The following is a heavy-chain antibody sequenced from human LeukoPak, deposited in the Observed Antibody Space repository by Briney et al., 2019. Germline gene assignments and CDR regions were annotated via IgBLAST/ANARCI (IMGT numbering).Heavy chain of an antibody. D-gene: IGHD3-3*01. Sequence: PGGSLRLSCSASGFSFNDYTMHWLRHVPGKGLDWICLITRDGVYIKYADSVEGRFTISRDNSKNTLYLQMNSLRAEDTAVYYCAKDQLEAIFGVVIHYGMDVWGQGTTVTVSS. CDR1: GFSFNDYT. J-gene: IGHJ6*02. V-gene: IGHV3-43*01. CDR3: AKDQLEAIFGVVIHYGMDV. CDR2: ITRDGVYI.